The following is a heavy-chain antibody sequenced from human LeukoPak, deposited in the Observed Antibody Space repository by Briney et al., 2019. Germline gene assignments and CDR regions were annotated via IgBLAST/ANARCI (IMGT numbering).Heavy chain of an antibody. D-gene: IGHD4-17*01. CDR1: GFTFSDYW. CDR2: ITASGPTT. J-gene: IGHJ4*02. V-gene: IGHV3-23*01. CDR3: AKDADDYVSYFDY. Sequence: GGSLRLSCAASGFTFSDYWMSWVRQAPGKGLEWVSGITASGPTTYYADSVKGRFTFSRDNSKNTLYLQMNSLRAEDTAVYYCAKDADDYVSYFDYWGQGTLVTVSS.